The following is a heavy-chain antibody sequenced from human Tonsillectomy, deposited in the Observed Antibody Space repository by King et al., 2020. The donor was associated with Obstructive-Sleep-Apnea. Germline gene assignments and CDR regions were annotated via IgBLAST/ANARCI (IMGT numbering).Heavy chain of an antibody. V-gene: IGHV1-2*02. D-gene: IGHD3-3*01. J-gene: IGHJ4*02. CDR1: GYTFTGYY. Sequence: QLVQSGAEVKKPGASVKVSCKASGYTFTGYYMHWVRQAPGQGLEWLGYINPKSGATNYAQKFQGRVTMTGDTSISTAYMELSRLRSDDTAVYYCARALWDGYYFDYWGQGTLVTVSS. CDR2: INPKSGAT. CDR3: ARALWDGYYFDY.